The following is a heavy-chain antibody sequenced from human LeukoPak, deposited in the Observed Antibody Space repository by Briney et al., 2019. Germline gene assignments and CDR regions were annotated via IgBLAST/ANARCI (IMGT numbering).Heavy chain of an antibody. CDR2: IWYDGSKK. D-gene: IGHD6-19*01. CDR1: GFTFSSYG. Sequence: PGGSLRLSCAASGFTFSSYGMHWVRQAPGKGLEWVAVIWYDGSKKNYADSVKGRFTISRDNSKNTLNLQMTSLRAEDTAVYYCARVSEDYSSGWYEEYFQYWGQGILVIVSS. V-gene: IGHV3-33*01. CDR3: ARVSEDYSSGWYEEYFQY. J-gene: IGHJ1*01.